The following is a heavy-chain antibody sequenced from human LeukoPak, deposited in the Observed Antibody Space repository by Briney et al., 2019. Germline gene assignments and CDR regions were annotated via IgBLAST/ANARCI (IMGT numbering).Heavy chain of an antibody. CDR3: AMSAVTIDPYFDY. J-gene: IGHJ4*02. CDR1: GGSFSGCY. CDR2: FYHSGST. D-gene: IGHD4-23*01. Sequence: SSETLSLTCAVYGGSFSGCYWAWIRQPPGKGLEWIGSFYHSGSTYYNPSLESRVTISVDTSKKQSSLRLNSVTAADTAVYYCAMSAVTIDPYFDYWGQGTLVTVSS. V-gene: IGHV4-38-2*01.